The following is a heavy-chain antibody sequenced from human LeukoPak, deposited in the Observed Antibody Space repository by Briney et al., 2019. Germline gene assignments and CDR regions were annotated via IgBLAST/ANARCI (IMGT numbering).Heavy chain of an antibody. J-gene: IGHJ5*02. D-gene: IGHD3-10*01. CDR1: AFTLSSYG. Sequence: PGGSLRLSCAASAFTLSSYGMSWVRQAPGKGLEWVSALSGNGGSTYYADSVKGRFTISRDNSKNTLYLQMNSLRAEDTAVYYCARGGGVRGVITFDPWGQGTLVTVSS. V-gene: IGHV3-23*01. CDR3: ARGGGVRGVITFDP. CDR2: LSGNGGST.